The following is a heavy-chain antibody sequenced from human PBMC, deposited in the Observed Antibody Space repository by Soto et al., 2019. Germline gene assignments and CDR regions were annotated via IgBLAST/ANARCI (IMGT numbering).Heavy chain of an antibody. Sequence: SETLSLTCTVSYGSISSYYWSWIRQPAGSGLEWIGRIYFSGSTHYNPSLKSRITMSVDTSKNQFSLKLSSVTAADTAVYYCARDRRSSSEGGYYYYYGMDVWGQGTTVTVSS. CDR1: YGSISSYY. CDR3: ARDRRSSSEGGYYYYYGMDV. CDR2: IYFSGST. V-gene: IGHV4-4*07. D-gene: IGHD6-6*01. J-gene: IGHJ6*02.